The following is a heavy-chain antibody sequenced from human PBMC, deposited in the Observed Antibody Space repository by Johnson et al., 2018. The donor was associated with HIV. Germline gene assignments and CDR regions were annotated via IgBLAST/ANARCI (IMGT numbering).Heavy chain of an antibody. D-gene: IGHD3-22*01. CDR2: IKSKTDGGTT. Sequence: EVQLVESGGGLVKPGGSLRLSCAASGFTFSNAWMSWVRQAPGKGLEWVGRIKSKTDGGTTDYAAPVKGRFTISRDDSKNTLYMQINSLKTEDTAVYYCTTEFVRDSSGYSIWGQGTMVTVSS. V-gene: IGHV3-15*01. CDR1: GFTFSNAW. J-gene: IGHJ3*02. CDR3: TTEFVRDSSGYSI.